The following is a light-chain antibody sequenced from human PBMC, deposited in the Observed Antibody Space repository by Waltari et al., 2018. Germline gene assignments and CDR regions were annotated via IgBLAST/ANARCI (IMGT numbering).Light chain of an antibody. CDR3: QQYDNWPPWT. Sequence: EIVLTQSPATLSVSPGERATLSCRASQSVSSNLAWYQHKPGQAPRLLIYAASTRATGIPARFSGSGSGTDFTLTISSLQSEDFAVYYCQQYDNWPPWTFGQGTKVEI. CDR2: AAS. CDR1: QSVSSN. J-gene: IGKJ1*01. V-gene: IGKV3-15*01.